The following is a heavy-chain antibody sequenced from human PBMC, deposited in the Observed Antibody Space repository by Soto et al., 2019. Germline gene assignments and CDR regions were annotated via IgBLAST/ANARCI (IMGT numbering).Heavy chain of an antibody. CDR3: ARHFSVDYFDY. J-gene: IGHJ4*02. CDR2: ISNSGNT. V-gene: IGHV4-59*08. Sequence: SETLSLTCPVSGDSVSSYYCSWTRQAPGKGLEGIGDISNSGNTNHNPSLKSRVTISVDRSKNQFSLKLSSVTAADTAVYYCARHFSVDYFDYWGQGALVTVSS. CDR1: GDSVSSYY.